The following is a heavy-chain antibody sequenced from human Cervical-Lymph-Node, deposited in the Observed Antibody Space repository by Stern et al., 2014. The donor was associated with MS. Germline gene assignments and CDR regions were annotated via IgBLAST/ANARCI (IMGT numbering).Heavy chain of an antibody. V-gene: IGHV1-69*01. D-gene: IGHD1-7*01. CDR2: IIPNFGSA. CDR3: ATPRGTTVGDYYYGMDV. Sequence: VQLVESGAEVKKPGSSVKVSCKASGGTFSSYAISWVRQAPGQGLEWMGGIIPNFGSANYAQKFQGRVTITADESTSPAYMELSSLRSEDTAVYYCATPRGTTVGDYYYGMDVWGQGTTVTVSS. CDR1: GGTFSSYA. J-gene: IGHJ6*02.